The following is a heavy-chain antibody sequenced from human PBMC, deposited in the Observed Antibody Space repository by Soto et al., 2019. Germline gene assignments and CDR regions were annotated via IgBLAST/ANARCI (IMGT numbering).Heavy chain of an antibody. J-gene: IGHJ6*02. CDR1: GFTFSNAW. CDR2: IKSKTDGGTT. V-gene: IGHV3-15*01. CDR3: TTDIVAARPYYYYGMDV. D-gene: IGHD6-6*01. Sequence: GGSLRLSCAASGFTFSNAWMSWVHQAPGKGLEWVGRIKSKTDGGTTDYAAPVKGRFTISGDDSKNTLYLQMNSLKTEDTAVYYCTTDIVAARPYYYYGMDVWGQGTTVTVSS.